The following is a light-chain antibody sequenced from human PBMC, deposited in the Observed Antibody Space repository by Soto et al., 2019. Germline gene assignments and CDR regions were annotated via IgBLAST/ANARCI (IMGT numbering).Light chain of an antibody. CDR1: QIISSW. CDR3: QQYKSYTVT. J-gene: IGKJ1*01. V-gene: IGKV1-5*01. Sequence: DIKMTQSPSTLSASVGDRVTIACRASQIISSWLAWYQKKPGKAPKLLIYDASSLESGVPSRFSGSGSGTEFTLTISSLQPDDFATYYCQQYKSYTVTFGQGTKVEIK. CDR2: DAS.